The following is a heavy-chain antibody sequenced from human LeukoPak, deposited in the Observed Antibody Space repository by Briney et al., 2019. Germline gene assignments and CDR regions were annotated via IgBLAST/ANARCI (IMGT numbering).Heavy chain of an antibody. CDR3: AGGSTLDRGLVYY. Sequence: GGSLRLSCTVSGFTFSSYWMHWVRHGPGKGLVWVSRISGDESTTSYADSVKGRFTIFRDNAKNTLFLQMNSLRAEDTAVYYCAGGSTLDRGLVYYWGQGTLVTVSS. CDR2: ISGDESTT. J-gene: IGHJ4*02. CDR1: GFTFSSYW. D-gene: IGHD3-10*01. V-gene: IGHV3-74*01.